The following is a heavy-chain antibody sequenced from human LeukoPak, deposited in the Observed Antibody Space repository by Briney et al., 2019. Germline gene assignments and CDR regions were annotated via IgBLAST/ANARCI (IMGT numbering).Heavy chain of an antibody. Sequence: SETLSLTCTVSGGSISSSSYYWGWIRQPPGKGLEWIGSIYYSGSTYYNPSLKSRVTISVDTSKNQFSLKLSSVTAADTAVYYCARRGSGYYDSSGYYSDWGQGTLVTVSS. CDR3: ARRGSGYYDSSGYYSD. CDR2: IYYSGST. V-gene: IGHV4-39*01. D-gene: IGHD3-22*01. CDR1: GGSISSSSYY. J-gene: IGHJ4*02.